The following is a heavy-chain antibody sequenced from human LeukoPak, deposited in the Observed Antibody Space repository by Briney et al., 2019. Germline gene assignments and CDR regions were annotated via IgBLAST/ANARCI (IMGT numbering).Heavy chain of an antibody. CDR3: ASVGIEEWLVAPPYYYYYYMDV. Sequence: SVKVSCKASGGTFSSYAISWVRQAPGQGLEWMGGIIPIFGTANYAQKFQGRVTITADESKSTAYMELSSLRSDDTAVYYCASVGIEEWLVAPPYYYYYYMDVWGKGTTVTVSS. D-gene: IGHD5-12*01. CDR1: GGTFSSYA. CDR2: IIPIFGTA. V-gene: IGHV1-69*01. J-gene: IGHJ6*03.